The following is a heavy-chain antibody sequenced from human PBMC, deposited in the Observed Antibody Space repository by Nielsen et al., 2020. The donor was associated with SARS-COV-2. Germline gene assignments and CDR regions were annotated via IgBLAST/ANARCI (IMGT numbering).Heavy chain of an antibody. V-gene: IGHV4-31*03. Sequence: LRLSCTVSGGSISSGGYYWSWIRQHPGKGLEWIGYIYYSGSTYYNPSLKSRVTISVDTSKNQFSLKLSSVTAADTAVYYCARDAQTGLFDYWGQGTLVTVSS. CDR1: GGSISSGGYY. CDR2: IYYSGST. J-gene: IGHJ4*02. CDR3: ARDAQTGLFDY.